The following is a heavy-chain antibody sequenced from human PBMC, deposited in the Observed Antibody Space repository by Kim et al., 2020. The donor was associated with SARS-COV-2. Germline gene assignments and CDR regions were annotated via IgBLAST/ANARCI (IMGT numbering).Heavy chain of an antibody. J-gene: IGHJ6*02. CDR3: ASPVDWAIAARPVVVTPYYYYGIDV. V-gene: IGHV3-23*01. CDR1: GFTFSSYA. CDR2: ISGSGGST. Sequence: GGSLRLSCAASGFTFSSYAMSWVRQAPGTGLEWVSAISGSGGSTYYADSVKGRFTISRDNSTNTLYLQMNSLRAEDMAVYYCASPVDWAIAARPVVVTPYYYYGIDVWGQGTTVTVSS. D-gene: IGHD6-6*01.